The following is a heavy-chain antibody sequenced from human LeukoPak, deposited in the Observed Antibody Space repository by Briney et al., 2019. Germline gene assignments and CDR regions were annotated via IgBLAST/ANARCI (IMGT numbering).Heavy chain of an antibody. CDR2: ISGNSGST. Sequence: GGSLRLSCAASGFTFSSYAMNWVRQAPGKGLEWLSGISGNSGSTYYAGSVKGRFTISRDNSKNTLYLQMNSLRAEDTAIYYCAKDVVVVPAHYFDYWGQGTLVTVSS. J-gene: IGHJ4*02. CDR3: AKDVVVVPAHYFDY. CDR1: GFTFSSYA. V-gene: IGHV3-23*01. D-gene: IGHD2-2*01.